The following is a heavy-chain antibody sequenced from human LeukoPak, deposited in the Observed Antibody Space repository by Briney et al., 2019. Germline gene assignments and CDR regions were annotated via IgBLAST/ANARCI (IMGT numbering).Heavy chain of an antibody. D-gene: IGHD7-27*01. CDR3: AIDPNWGIHY. CDR2: IGGSGGDI. Sequence: PGGSLRLSCAASGFTVSSNYMSWVRQAPGKGLEWVSIIGGSGGDIHYADSVKGRFTISRDNSKNTLYLQMNSLRVEDTAIYYCAIDPNWGIHYWGQGVLVTVSS. V-gene: IGHV3-23*01. CDR1: GFTVSSNY. J-gene: IGHJ4*02.